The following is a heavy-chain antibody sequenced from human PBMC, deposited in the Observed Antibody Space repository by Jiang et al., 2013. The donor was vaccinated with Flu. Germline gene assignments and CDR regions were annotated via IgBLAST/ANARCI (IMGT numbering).Heavy chain of an antibody. V-gene: IGHV3-23*01. Sequence: SGGGLVQPGGSLRLSCAASGFTLSSYAMSWVRQAPGKGLEWVSAISGSGGSTYYADSVTGRFTISRDSSKNTLYLQMNSLRAEDTAVYYCAKWNAKHFYDDSGYYTPPDYFDYWGQRTLVTVSS. J-gene: IGHJ4*02. CDR1: GFTLSSYA. CDR3: AKWNAKHFYDDSGYYTPPDYFDY. CDR2: ISGSGGST. D-gene: IGHD3-22*01.